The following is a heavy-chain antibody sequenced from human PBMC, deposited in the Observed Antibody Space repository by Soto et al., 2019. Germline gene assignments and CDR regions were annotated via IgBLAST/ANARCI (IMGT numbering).Heavy chain of an antibody. Sequence: QVQLQESGPGLVKPSQTLSLTCTVSGGSISSGGYYWSWIRQYPGKVLEWIGYIYYSGSTYYNPSLKSRVTISVDTSKNQFSLKLSSVTAADTAVYYCARDLTTETTEAFDIWGQGTVVTVSS. J-gene: IGHJ3*02. CDR3: ARDLTTETTEAFDI. V-gene: IGHV4-31*03. D-gene: IGHD4-17*01. CDR2: IYYSGST. CDR1: GGSISSGGYY.